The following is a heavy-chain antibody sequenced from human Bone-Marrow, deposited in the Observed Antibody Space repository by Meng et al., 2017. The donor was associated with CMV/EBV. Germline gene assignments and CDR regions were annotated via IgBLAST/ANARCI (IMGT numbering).Heavy chain of an antibody. CDR2: IYYSGST. CDR1: GGSISSYY. Sequence: SETLSLTCTVSGGSISSYYWSWIRQPPGKGLEWMGYIYYSGSTNYNPSLKSRVTISVDTSKNQFSLKLSSVTAADTAVYYCARMYNWNDVGYYGMDVWGPGPTVTGYS. J-gene: IGHJ6*01. V-gene: IGHV4-59*01. D-gene: IGHD1-1*01. CDR3: ARMYNWNDVGYYGMDV.